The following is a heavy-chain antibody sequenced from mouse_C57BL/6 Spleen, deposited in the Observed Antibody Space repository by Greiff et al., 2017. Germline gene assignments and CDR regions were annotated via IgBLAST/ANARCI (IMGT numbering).Heavy chain of an antibody. CDR2: ISYDGSN. CDR3: ARWDEAMDY. CDR1: GYSITSGYY. J-gene: IGHJ4*01. V-gene: IGHV3-6*01. Sequence: EVQLVESGPGLVKPSQSLSLTCSVTGYSITSGYYWNWIRQFPGNKLEWMGYISYDGSNNYNPSLKNRIAITRDTSKYQFFLKLNSMTTEDTATYYCARWDEAMDYWGQGTSVTVSS. D-gene: IGHD4-1*01.